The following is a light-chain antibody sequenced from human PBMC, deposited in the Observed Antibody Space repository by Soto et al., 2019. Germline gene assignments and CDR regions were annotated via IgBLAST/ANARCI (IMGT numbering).Light chain of an antibody. J-gene: IGKJ4*01. V-gene: IGKV3-20*01. Sequence: EIVLTQSLGTLSLSPVERVTLSRRASQSIDNNHLAWYQQKPGQAPRLLIHGTSNRATGIPDRFSGSGSGTDFTLTFSRLEPEDFAVYYCEYYGTSITFGGGSKVDIK. CDR1: QSIDNNH. CDR3: EYYGTSIT. CDR2: GTS.